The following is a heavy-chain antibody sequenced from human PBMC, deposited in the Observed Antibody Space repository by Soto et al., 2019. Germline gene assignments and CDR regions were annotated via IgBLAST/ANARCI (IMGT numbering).Heavy chain of an antibody. Sequence: ASVKVSCKASGGTFSSYAISWVRQAPGQGLEWMGGIIPIFGTANYAQKFQGRVTITADESTSTAYMELSSLRSEDTAVYYCARDRTYCGGDCYSNWFDPWGQGTLVTVSS. D-gene: IGHD2-21*02. CDR1: GGTFSSYA. CDR3: ARDRTYCGGDCYSNWFDP. V-gene: IGHV1-69*13. CDR2: IIPIFGTA. J-gene: IGHJ5*02.